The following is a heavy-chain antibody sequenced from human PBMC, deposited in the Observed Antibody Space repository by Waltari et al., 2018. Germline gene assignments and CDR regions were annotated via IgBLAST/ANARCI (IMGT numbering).Heavy chain of an antibody. CDR3: ARGIASAGRPAGHYYYYRDV. Sequence: QVQLVQSGAEVKKPLASVKVSCKASGYTFTRYYINWVRQATGQGMEWMGRMNPNSGKKGYAKNFQCRITRTRNTSISPAHMELSGLTSEDTAVYYCARGIASAGRPAGHYYYYRDVWGKGTTVTVSS. D-gene: IGHD6-13*01. J-gene: IGHJ6*03. CDR2: MNPNSGKK. V-gene: IGHV1-8*01. CDR1: GYTFTRYY.